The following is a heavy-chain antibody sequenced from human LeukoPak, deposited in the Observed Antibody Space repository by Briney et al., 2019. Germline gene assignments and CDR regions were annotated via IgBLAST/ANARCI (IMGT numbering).Heavy chain of an antibody. CDR2: ISSSSSYI. CDR1: GFTFSSYS. D-gene: IGHD6-13*01. Sequence: GGSLRLSYAASGFTFSSYSMNWVRQAPGKGLEWVSSISSSSSYIYYADSVKGRFTISRDNAKNSLYLQMNSLRAEDTAVYYCARGGSDSSSWYGQYYYYYMDVWGKGTTVTVSS. J-gene: IGHJ6*03. V-gene: IGHV3-21*01. CDR3: ARGGSDSSSWYGQYYYYYMDV.